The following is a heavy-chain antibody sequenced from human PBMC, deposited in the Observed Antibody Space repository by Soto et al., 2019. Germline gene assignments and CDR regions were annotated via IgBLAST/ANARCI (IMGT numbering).Heavy chain of an antibody. CDR2: IYNSGRT. D-gene: IGHD3-22*01. Sequence: SETLSLTCTVSGDSISSGGFYWTWIRQHPGKGLEWIGNIYNSGRTYYNPSLKSRVSISEDTSENQFSLRLSSVTAADPAVYYYASLVLYHDSSRDYSRSWYFDYWAQGTLVTVSS. J-gene: IGHJ4*02. V-gene: IGHV4-31*03. CDR1: GDSISSGGFY. CDR3: ASLVLYHDSSRDYSRSWYFDY.